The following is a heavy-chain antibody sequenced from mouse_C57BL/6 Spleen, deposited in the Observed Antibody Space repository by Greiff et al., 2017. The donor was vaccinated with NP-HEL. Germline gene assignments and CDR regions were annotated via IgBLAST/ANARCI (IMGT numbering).Heavy chain of an antibody. CDR2: ISYDGSN. CDR1: GYSITSGYY. Sequence: EVHLVESGPGLVKPSQSLSLTCSVTGYSITSGYYWNWIRQFPGNKLEWMGYISYDGSNNYNPSLKNRISITRDTSKNQFFLKLNSVTTEDTATYYCARSSYVYWYFDVWGTGTTVTVSS. J-gene: IGHJ1*03. CDR3: ARSSYVYWYFDV. D-gene: IGHD1-1*01. V-gene: IGHV3-6*01.